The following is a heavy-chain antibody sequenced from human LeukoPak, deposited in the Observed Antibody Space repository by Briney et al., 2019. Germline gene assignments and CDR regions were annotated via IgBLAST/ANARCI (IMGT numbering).Heavy chain of an antibody. D-gene: IGHD1-1*01. CDR2: ISRSSTYT. V-gene: IGHV3-11*05. CDR1: GFTFSDHY. J-gene: IGHJ4*02. CDR3: TKVSTTGVGGRGYFDQ. Sequence: PGGSLRLSCAASGFTFSDHYMSWIRQAPGKGLEWVSFISRSSTYTTYVDSVRGRFTISRDSSKSTVYLQMNSLRAEDTAVYYCTKVSTTGVGGRGYFDQWGQGTQVTVSS.